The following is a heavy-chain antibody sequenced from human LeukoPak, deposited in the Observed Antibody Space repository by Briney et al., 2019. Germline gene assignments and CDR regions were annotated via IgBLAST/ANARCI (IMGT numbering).Heavy chain of an antibody. CDR3: ARIRGGYNGAYDI. Sequence: ASVKVSCKASGYTFTKSYIHWVRQAPGQRLEWMGLINPGGDNTNYAQNFQGRVTMTSDTSARTVYMELSSLRSEDTAIYYCARIRGGYNGAYDIWGQGTVVTVPS. J-gene: IGHJ3*02. V-gene: IGHV1-46*01. D-gene: IGHD5-24*01. CDR2: INPGGDNT. CDR1: GYTFTKSY.